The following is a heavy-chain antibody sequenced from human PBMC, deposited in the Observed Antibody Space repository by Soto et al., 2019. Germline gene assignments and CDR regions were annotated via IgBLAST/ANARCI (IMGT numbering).Heavy chain of an antibody. D-gene: IGHD6-6*01. J-gene: IGHJ6*02. CDR2: IIPIFGTA. V-gene: IGHV1-69*01. CDR1: GGTFSSYA. Sequence: QVQLEQSGAEVKKRGSSVKVSYKASGGTFSSYAISWVRQAPGQGLEWMGGIIPIFGTANYAQKFQGRVTITADESTSTAYMELSSLRSEDTAVYYCARVGSSDHLYYYYYGMDVCGQGTTVTVSS. CDR3: ARVGSSDHLYYYYYGMDV.